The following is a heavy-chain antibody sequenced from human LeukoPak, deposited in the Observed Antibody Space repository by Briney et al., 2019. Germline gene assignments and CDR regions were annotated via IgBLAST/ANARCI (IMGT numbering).Heavy chain of an antibody. CDR2: IYYSGST. D-gene: IGHD3-10*01. CDR1: GGSIISYY. V-gene: IGHV4-59*01. Sequence: PSETLSLTCTVSGGSIISYYWTWIRHPPGKGLEWIGYIYYSGSTNYNPSLKSRVTISVDTSNNQFSLKLSSVTAADTAVYYCARGPPGGQFDPWGQGTLVTVSS. J-gene: IGHJ5*02. CDR3: ARGPPGGQFDP.